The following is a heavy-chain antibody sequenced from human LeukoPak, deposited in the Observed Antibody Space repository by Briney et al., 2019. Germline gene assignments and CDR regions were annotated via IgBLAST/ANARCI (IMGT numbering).Heavy chain of an antibody. CDR1: GFTFSIYA. V-gene: IGHV3-23*01. CDR3: AKEQWLVPPDAFDI. D-gene: IGHD6-19*01. CDR2: ISGSGGTT. J-gene: IGHJ3*02. Sequence: GGSLRLSCAASGFTFSIYAMSWVRRAPGKGLEWVSAISGSGGTTYHADSVRGRFTISRDNSKNTLYLQMNSLRAEDTAVYYCAKEQWLVPPDAFDIWGQGTMVTVSS.